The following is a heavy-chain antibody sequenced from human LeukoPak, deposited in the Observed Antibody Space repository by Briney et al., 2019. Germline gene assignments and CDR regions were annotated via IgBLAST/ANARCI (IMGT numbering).Heavy chain of an antibody. CDR2: IYTSGST. D-gene: IGHD6-13*01. Sequence: LEWIGRIYTSGSTDYNPSLKSRVTMSVDTSKNQFSLKLSSVTAADTAVYYCARDAAGANDYWGQGTLVTVSS. J-gene: IGHJ4*02. CDR3: ARDAAGANDY. V-gene: IGHV4-4*07.